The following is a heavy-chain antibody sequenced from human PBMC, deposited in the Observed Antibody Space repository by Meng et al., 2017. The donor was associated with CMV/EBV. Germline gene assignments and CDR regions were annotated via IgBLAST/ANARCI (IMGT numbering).Heavy chain of an antibody. CDR1: GFTFSSYN. D-gene: IGHD3-10*01. CDR2: ISSSSSYI. V-gene: IGHV3-21*01. CDR3: AREPTYYYSSGIYSYYYYGMDV. J-gene: IGHJ6*02. Sequence: GESLKISCAASGFTFSSYNMNWVRQAPGKGLEWVSSISSSSSYIYYADSVKGRFTISRDNAKNSLHLQMNSLRAEDTAVYYCAREPTYYYSSGIYSYYYYGMDVWGQGTTVTVS.